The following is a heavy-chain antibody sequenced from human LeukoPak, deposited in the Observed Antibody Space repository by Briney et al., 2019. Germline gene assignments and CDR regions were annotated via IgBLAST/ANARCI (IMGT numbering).Heavy chain of an antibody. J-gene: IGHJ3*02. CDR2: ISYDGSNK. CDR3: ARETSDYAFDI. D-gene: IGHD6-6*01. CDR1: GFTFSSYA. V-gene: IGHV3-30*04. Sequence: PGGSLRLSCAASGFTFSSYAVHWVRQAPGKGLEWVAVISYDGSNKYYADSVKGRFTISRDNSKNTLYLQMNSLRAEDTAVYYCARETSDYAFDIWGKGTMVTVSS.